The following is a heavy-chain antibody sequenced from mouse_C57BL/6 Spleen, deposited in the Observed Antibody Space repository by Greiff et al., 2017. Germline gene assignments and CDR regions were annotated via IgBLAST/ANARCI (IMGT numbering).Heavy chain of an antibody. CDR1: GYTFTDYE. Sequence: VQLVESGAELVRPGASVTLSCKASGYTFTDYEMHWVKQTPVHGLEWIGAIDPETGGTAYNQKFKGKAILTADKSSSTAYMELRSLTSEDSAVYYCTSLDGCPYAMGYSGQGTSVTVSS. J-gene: IGHJ4*01. D-gene: IGHD2-3*01. CDR2: IDPETGGT. CDR3: TSLDGCPYAMGY. V-gene: IGHV1-15*01.